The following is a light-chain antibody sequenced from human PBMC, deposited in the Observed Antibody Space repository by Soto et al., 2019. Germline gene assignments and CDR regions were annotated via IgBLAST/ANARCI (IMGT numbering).Light chain of an antibody. Sequence: DIQMTQSPSSLSASVGDRVTITCRASQSISTYLNWYQHKPGKAPKLLIYAASSLQSGVPSRFSGSGSGTDFTLTISSLQPEDFATYYCQQSYSTPLTFGRGTKLEIK. J-gene: IGKJ2*01. CDR1: QSISTY. V-gene: IGKV1-39*01. CDR2: AAS. CDR3: QQSYSTPLT.